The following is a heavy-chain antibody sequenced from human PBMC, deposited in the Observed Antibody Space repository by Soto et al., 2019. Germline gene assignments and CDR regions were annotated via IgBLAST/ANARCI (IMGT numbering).Heavy chain of an antibody. CDR3: ARSLFP. CDR2: IYYIGST. CDR1: GGSISSGGYY. V-gene: IGHV4-31*03. J-gene: IGHJ5*02. Sequence: QVQLQESGPGLVKPSQTLSLTCTVSGGSISSGGYYWNWIRQHPGKGLEWLGYIYYIGSTYYNPSLKSRVTRSLDTSKNPFSLKLSSVTAADTAVYDCARSLFPWGQGTMVTVSS. D-gene: IGHD3-16*01.